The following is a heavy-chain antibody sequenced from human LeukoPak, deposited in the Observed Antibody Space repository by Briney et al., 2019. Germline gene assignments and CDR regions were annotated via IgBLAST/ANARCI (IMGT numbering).Heavy chain of an antibody. V-gene: IGHV4-59*01. Sequence: SETLSLTCTVSGGSISSYYWSWIRQPPGKGLEWIGYIYYSGSTNYNPSLKSRVTISVDTSKNQFSLKLSSVTAADTAVYYCARDASERSSFFDYWGQGTLVTVSS. J-gene: IGHJ4*02. CDR1: GGSISSYY. CDR2: IYYSGST. CDR3: ARDASERSSFFDY. D-gene: IGHD6-6*01.